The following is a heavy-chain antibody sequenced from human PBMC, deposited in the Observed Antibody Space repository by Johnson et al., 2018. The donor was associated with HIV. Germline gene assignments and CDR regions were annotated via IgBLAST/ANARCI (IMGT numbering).Heavy chain of an antibody. CDR3: ARYLTEKTPNAFDI. V-gene: IGHV3-20*04. Sequence: VQLVESGGGVVRPGGSLRLSCAASGFTFDDYGMSWVHQTPGKGLEWVSGINWNGGSTDYADSVKGRFTISRDNAKNTLYLQMNSQRAEDTAVYYCARYLTEKTPNAFDIWGQGTMVTVSS. J-gene: IGHJ3*02. CDR2: INWNGGST. D-gene: IGHD2-15*01. CDR1: GFTFDDYG.